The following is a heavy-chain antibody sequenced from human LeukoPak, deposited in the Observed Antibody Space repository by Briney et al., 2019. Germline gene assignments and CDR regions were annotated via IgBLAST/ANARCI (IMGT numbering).Heavy chain of an antibody. CDR1: GFTFSSYG. CDR2: ISYDGSNK. Sequence: GRSLRLSCAASGFTFSSYGMHWVRQAPGKGLEWVAVISYDGSNKYYADSVKGRFTISRDNSKNTLYLQMNSLRAEDTAVYYCANAVTTYYYYYYMDVWGEGTTVTVSS. CDR3: ANAVTTYYYYYYMDV. D-gene: IGHD4-17*01. V-gene: IGHV3-30*18. J-gene: IGHJ6*03.